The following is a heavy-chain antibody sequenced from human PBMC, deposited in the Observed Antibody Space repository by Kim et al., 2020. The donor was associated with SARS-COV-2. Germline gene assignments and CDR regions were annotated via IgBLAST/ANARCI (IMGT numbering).Heavy chain of an antibody. CDR2: IVVGSGNT. D-gene: IGHD3-10*01. J-gene: IGHJ4*02. Sequence: SVKVSCKASGFTFTSSAMQWVRQARGQRLEWIGWIVVGSGNTNYAQKFQERVTITRDMSTSTAYMELSSLRSEDTAVYYCAVAHLTSGSGGGGDYWGQGTLVTVSS. CDR3: AVAHLTSGSGGGGDY. V-gene: IGHV1-58*02. CDR1: GFTFTSSA.